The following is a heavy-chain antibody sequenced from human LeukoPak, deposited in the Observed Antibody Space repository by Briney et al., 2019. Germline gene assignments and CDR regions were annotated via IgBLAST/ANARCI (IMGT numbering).Heavy chain of an antibody. J-gene: IGHJ3*02. CDR2: IHYSGST. V-gene: IGHV4-39*01. CDR3: ARRNDFGI. CDR1: GGSISSYY. Sequence: SETLSLTCTVSGGSISSYYWGWIRQPPGKGLQWIGSIHYSGSTYYNPSLKSRVTISVDTSKNQFSLKLSSVTAADTAVYYCARRNDFGIWGQGTMVTVSS.